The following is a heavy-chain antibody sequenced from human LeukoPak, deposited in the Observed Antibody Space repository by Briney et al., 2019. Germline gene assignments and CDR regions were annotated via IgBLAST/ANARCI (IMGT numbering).Heavy chain of an antibody. CDR3: ARDQGSSWYRVFDY. V-gene: IGHV3-33*01. CDR2: IWYNGSNK. CDR1: GFTFSSYG. Sequence: GGSLRLSCAASGFTFSSYGMHWVRQAPGKGLEWVAVIWYNGSNKCYADSVKGRFTISRDNSKNTLYLQMNSLRAEDTAVYYCARDQGSSWYRVFDYWGQGTLVTVPS. J-gene: IGHJ4*02. D-gene: IGHD6-13*01.